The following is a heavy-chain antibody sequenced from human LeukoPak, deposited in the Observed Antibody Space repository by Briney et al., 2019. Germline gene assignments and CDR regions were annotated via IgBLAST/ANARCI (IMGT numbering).Heavy chain of an antibody. J-gene: IGHJ4*02. V-gene: IGHV3-23*01. CDR1: GFTFNTYT. CDR2: ISGSGST. D-gene: IGHD1-26*01. CDR3: AKKGTGSYSQFEY. Sequence: GGSLRLSCAASGFTFNTYTMNWVRQAPGKGLEWVSGISGSGSTYYADFVKGRFTISRDNSKNTLYLQMNSLRAEDTAVYYCAKKGTGSYSQFEYWGQGTLVTVSS.